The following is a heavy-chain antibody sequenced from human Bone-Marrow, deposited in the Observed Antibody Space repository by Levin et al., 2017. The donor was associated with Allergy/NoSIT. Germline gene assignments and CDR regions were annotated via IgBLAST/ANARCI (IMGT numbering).Heavy chain of an antibody. CDR2: ISKSSNNK. D-gene: IGHD4-17*01. CDR1: GFTFSSYS. J-gene: IGHJ5*02. V-gene: IGHV3-48*02. CDR3: ARDPRDYGDSVWFDP. Sequence: QPGGSLRLSCVGSGFTFSSYSMNWVRQAPGKGLEWVSYISKSSNNKYYGDSVKGRFTISRDNAKNSLFLQMNSLRDEDTAVYYCARDPRDYGDSVWFDPWGQGALVTVSS.